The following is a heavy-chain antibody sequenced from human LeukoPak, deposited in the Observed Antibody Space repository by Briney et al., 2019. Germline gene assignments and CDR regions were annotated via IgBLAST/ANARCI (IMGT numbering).Heavy chain of an antibody. CDR1: GGSISSGGYY. J-gene: IGHJ3*02. CDR2: IYYSGST. D-gene: IGHD3-22*01. CDR3: ARLPYYYDSSGYYWAAFDI. Sequence: TSETLSLTCTVSGGSISSGGYYWSWIRQHPGKGLEWIGYIYYSGSTYYNPSLKSRVTISVDTSKNQFSLKLSSVTAADTAVYYCARLPYYYDSSGYYWAAFDIWGQGTMVTVSS. V-gene: IGHV4-31*03.